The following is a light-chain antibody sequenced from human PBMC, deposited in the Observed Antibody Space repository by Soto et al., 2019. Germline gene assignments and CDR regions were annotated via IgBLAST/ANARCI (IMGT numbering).Light chain of an antibody. CDR3: QQYNSYPIT. J-gene: IGKJ5*01. CDR1: QSISSW. V-gene: IGKV1-5*03. Sequence: DIQMTQSPSTLSASVGDRVTITCRASQSISSWWAWYQQKPGKAPKFLIYKASNLETGVPSRFSGSGSGTQFTLTISSLQPDDFATYYCQQYNSYPITFGQGTRLEVK. CDR2: KAS.